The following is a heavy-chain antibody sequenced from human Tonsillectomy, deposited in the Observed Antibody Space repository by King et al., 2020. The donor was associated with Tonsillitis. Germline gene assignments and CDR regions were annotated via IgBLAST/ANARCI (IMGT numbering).Heavy chain of an antibody. J-gene: IGHJ4*02. V-gene: IGHV1-2*04. CDR3: AITGGIAAAGDSGLDY. CDR1: GYSFTGYY. Sequence: QLVQSGAEVKKPGASVKVSCKTSGYSFTGYYMHWVRQAPGQGLEWMGWINPNSGGTNFAQKFQGWVTVTRDTSITTAYMELSRLRSDDTAVYYCAITGGIAAAGDSGLDYWGQGTLVTVSS. D-gene: IGHD6-13*01. CDR2: INPNSGGT.